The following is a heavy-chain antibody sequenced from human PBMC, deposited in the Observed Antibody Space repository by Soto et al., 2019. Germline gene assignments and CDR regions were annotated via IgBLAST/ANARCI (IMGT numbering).Heavy chain of an antibody. J-gene: IGHJ4*02. V-gene: IGHV4-30-4*01. CDR1: GGSISSGDYY. CDR3: ARDRGVLMDPIFLFGETTEMYFDY. CDR2: IYYSGST. D-gene: IGHD2-8*01. Sequence: QVQLQESGPGLVKPSQTLSLTCTVSGGSISSGDYYWSWIRQPPEKGLEWIGYIYYSGSTYYNPSLKSRVTISVDTSKNRFSLMLSSVTAADTAVYYCARDRGVLMDPIFLFGETTEMYFDYWGQGTLVTVSS.